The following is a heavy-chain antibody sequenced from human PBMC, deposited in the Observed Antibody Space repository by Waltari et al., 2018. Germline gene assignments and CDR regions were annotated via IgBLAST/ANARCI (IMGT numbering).Heavy chain of an antibody. CDR1: GFTFSSYW. D-gene: IGHD3-10*01. CDR2: IKQDGSEK. CDR3: ARGLSSGWFDF. J-gene: IGHJ4*02. V-gene: IGHV3-7*01. Sequence: EVQLVESGGVLVQPGGSLRLSCAASGFTFSSYWTSWVRQAPGKGLEWVANIKQDGSEKYYVDSVKGRFTISRDNAKNSLYLQMNSLRAEDTAVYYCARGLSSGWFDFWGQGTLVTVSS.